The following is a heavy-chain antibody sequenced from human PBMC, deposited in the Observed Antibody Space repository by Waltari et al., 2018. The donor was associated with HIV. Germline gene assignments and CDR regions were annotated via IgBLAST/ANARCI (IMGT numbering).Heavy chain of an antibody. CDR3: ARDITGDDDY. J-gene: IGHJ4*02. D-gene: IGHD7-27*01. Sequence: QVQLVESGGGVVQPGRSLRLSCAASGFTFSSYAMHWVRQAPGKGLEWVAVISYGGSNKYYADSVKGRFTISRDNSKNTLYLQMNSLRAEDTAVYYCARDITGDDDYWGQGTLVTVSS. CDR2: ISYGGSNK. V-gene: IGHV3-30*01. CDR1: GFTFSSYA.